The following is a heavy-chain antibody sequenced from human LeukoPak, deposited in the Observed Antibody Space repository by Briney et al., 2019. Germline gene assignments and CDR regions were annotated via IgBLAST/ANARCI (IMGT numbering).Heavy chain of an antibody. CDR3: ARGYSSTWYPGY. CDR2: IYHSGST. J-gene: IGHJ4*02. V-gene: IGHV4-4*02. CDR1: GGSISSSNW. Sequence: SGTLSLTCAVSGGSISSSNWWSWVRQPPGKGLEWIGEIYHSGSTNYNPSLKSRVTISVDTSKNQFSLRLSSVTAADTAVYYCARGYSSTWYPGYWGQGTLVTVSS. D-gene: IGHD6-13*01.